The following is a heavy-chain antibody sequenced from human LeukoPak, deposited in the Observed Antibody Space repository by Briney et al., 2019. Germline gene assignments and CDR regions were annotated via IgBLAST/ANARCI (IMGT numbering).Heavy chain of an antibody. V-gene: IGHV4-34*01. D-gene: IGHD3-22*01. CDR2: INHSGST. J-gene: IGHJ4*02. CDR1: GGSFSGYY. Sequence: SETLSLTCAVYGGSFSGYYWSWIRQPPGKGLEWIGEINHSGSTNYNPSLKSRVTISVDTSKNQFSLKLSSVTAADTAVYYCARGLYYDLNYWGQGTLVTVSS. CDR3: ARGLYYDLNY.